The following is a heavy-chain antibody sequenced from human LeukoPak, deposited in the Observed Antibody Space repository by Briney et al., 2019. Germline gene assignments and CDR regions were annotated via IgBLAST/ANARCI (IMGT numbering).Heavy chain of an antibody. CDR3: ARVGAIDHFDY. J-gene: IGHJ4*02. CDR2: ISAYTGNT. Sequence: ASVKVSCKASGYTFTSYDINWVRQATGQGLEWMGWISAYTGNTNYAQNLQGRVTITTDTSTSTAYMELRSLRSDDTAVYYCARVGAIDHFDYWGQGTLVTVSS. V-gene: IGHV1-18*01. D-gene: IGHD1-26*01. CDR1: GYTFTSYD.